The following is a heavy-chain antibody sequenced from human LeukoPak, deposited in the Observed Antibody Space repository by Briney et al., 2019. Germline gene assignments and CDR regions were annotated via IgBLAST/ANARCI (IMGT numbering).Heavy chain of an antibody. CDR2: IRRKTEGGTT. J-gene: IGHJ4*02. Sequence: GGSLRLSCAASGFTFRRYSMNWIRQAPGKGLEWVGRIRRKTEGGTTDYAAPVKGRFTISRDDSKSTLYLQMNSLKTEDTAVYYCTTGNYGPYWGQGTLVTVSS. D-gene: IGHD4-17*01. V-gene: IGHV3-15*07. CDR1: GFTFRRYS. CDR3: TTGNYGPY.